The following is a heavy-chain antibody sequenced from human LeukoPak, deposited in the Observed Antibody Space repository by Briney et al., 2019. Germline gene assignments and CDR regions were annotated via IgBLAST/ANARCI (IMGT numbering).Heavy chain of an antibody. CDR3: ASLNIVAPKIDY. J-gene: IGHJ4*02. CDR2: ISYDGSNK. D-gene: IGHD5-12*01. CDR1: GFTFSTYA. Sequence: SGRSLRLSCAASGFTFSTYAMHWVRQAPGKGLEWVAVISYDGSNKYYADSVKGRFTISRDNSKNTLYLQMNSLRAEDTAVYYCASLNIVAPKIDYWGQGTLVTVSS. V-gene: IGHV3-30-3*01.